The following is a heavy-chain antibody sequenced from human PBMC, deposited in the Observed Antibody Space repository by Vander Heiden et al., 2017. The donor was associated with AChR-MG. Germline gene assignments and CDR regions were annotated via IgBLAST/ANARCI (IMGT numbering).Heavy chain of an antibody. Sequence: QVQLVQSGAEVKKPGASVKVSCKASGYTFTGYYMHWVRQAPGQGLEWMGWINPNSGGTNYAQKFQGRVTMTRDTSISTAYMELSRLRSDDTAVYYCASLVPPDALTGYSPPDYWGQGTLVTVSS. CDR1: GYTFTGYY. CDR2: INPNSGGT. D-gene: IGHD3-9*01. V-gene: IGHV1-2*02. CDR3: ASLVPPDALTGYSPPDY. J-gene: IGHJ4*02.